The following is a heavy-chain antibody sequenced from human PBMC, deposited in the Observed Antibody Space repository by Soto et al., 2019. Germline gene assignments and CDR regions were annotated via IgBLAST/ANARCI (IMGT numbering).Heavy chain of an antibody. CDR3: ARDPSYYGMDV. Sequence: QVQLVQSGAEEKKPGASVKVSCKASGYTFTSYAMHWVRQAPGQRLEWMGWINAGNGNTKYSQKFQGRVTITRDTSASTAYMERSSLRSEDTAVYYCARDPSYYGMDVWGQGTTVTVSS. CDR2: INAGNGNT. CDR1: GYTFTSYA. J-gene: IGHJ6*02. V-gene: IGHV1-3*05.